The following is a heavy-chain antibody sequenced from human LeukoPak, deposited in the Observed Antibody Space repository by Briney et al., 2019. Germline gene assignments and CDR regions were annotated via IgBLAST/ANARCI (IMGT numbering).Heavy chain of an antibody. CDR1: GVSVSNSNFY. Sequence: SETLSLTCTVSGVSVSNSNFYWGWIRRPPGKGPEFIGSMHYSGSTYYNPSLKSRVAVFVDTPKNQFSLNLRFVTDADTAVYYCARGVYCSSASCYWDWGQGTLVTVSS. CDR2: MHYSGST. D-gene: IGHD2-2*01. J-gene: IGHJ4*02. CDR3: ARGVYCSSASCYWD. V-gene: IGHV4-39*02.